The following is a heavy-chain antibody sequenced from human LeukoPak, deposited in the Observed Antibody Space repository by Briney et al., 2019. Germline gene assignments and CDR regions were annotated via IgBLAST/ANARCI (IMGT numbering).Heavy chain of an antibody. CDR3: ARVGSYGFHDAFDI. Sequence: SETLSLTCTVSGGSISSGGYYWSWIRQHPGKGLEWIGYIYYSGSTYYNPSLKSRVTISVDTSKNQFSLKLSSVTAADTAVYYCARVGSYGFHDAFDIWGQGTMVTVSS. CDR2: IYYSGST. D-gene: IGHD5-18*01. CDR1: GGSISSGGYY. J-gene: IGHJ3*02. V-gene: IGHV4-31*03.